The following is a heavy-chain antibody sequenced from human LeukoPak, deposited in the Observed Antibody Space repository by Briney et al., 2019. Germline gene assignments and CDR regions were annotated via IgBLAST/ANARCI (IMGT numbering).Heavy chain of an antibody. J-gene: IGHJ4*02. Sequence: GRSLRPSCAASGFTFSSYGMHWVRQAPGKGLEWVAVIWYDGSNKYYADSVKGRFTISRDNSKSTLYLQMNSLRAEDTAVYYCAKDPSKGYYDSSGYSHFDYWGQGTLVTVSS. V-gene: IGHV3-33*06. CDR3: AKDPSKGYYDSSGYSHFDY. CDR2: IWYDGSNK. CDR1: GFTFSSYG. D-gene: IGHD3-22*01.